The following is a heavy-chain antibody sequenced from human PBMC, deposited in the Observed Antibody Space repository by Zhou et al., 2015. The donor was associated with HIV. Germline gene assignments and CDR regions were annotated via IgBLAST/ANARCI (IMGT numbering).Heavy chain of an antibody. V-gene: IGHV1-69*01. J-gene: IGHJ6*03. CDR3: ARSRFLEVGHKHYMDV. CDR1: GGAFTNFI. CDR2: IIPKYGTT. Sequence: QVQLVQSGAAVKKPGSSVKVSCSASGGAFTNFIITWVRQAPGQGLEWMGEIIPKYGTTNRAQKFQDRLSMTADESTNTAHMQLTSLTDDDTAVYFCARSRFLEVGHKHYMDVWGKGTTVIVSS. D-gene: IGHD3-3*01.